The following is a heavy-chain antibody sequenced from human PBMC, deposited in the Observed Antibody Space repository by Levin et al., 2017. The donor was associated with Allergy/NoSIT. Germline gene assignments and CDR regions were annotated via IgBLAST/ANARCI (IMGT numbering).Heavy chain of an antibody. CDR2: IYTSGST. Sequence: KSSETLSLTCTASGGSISSYSWSWIRQPAGKGLEWIGRIYTSGSTNYNPSLQIRVTMSVDTSKNQFSLTLSSVTAADTAVYYCAREGGFLEWLLWFDYWGQGTLVTVSS. J-gene: IGHJ4*02. CDR1: GGSISSYS. D-gene: IGHD3-3*01. V-gene: IGHV4-4*07. CDR3: AREGGFLEWLLWFDY.